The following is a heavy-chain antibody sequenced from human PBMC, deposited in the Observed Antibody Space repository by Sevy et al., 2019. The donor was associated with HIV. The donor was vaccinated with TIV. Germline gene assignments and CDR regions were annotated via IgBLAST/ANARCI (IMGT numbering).Heavy chain of an antibody. D-gene: IGHD1-26*01. CDR1: GGSISSSNYY. CDR3: ARLVVGAPGDMDV. Sequence: SETLSLTCSVSGGSISSSNYYWGWIRQPPGKGLEWIGSIYYSGSTYYNPSLKSRATISVDTSKNQFSLKVNSVTAADTAVYYCARLVVGAPGDMDVWGQGTTVTVSS. J-gene: IGHJ6*02. CDR2: IYYSGST. V-gene: IGHV4-39*01.